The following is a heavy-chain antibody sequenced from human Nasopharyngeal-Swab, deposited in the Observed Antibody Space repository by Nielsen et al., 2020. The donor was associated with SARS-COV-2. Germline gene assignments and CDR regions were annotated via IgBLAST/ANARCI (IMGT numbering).Heavy chain of an antibody. D-gene: IGHD4-23*01. CDR1: GGSISSGGYY. V-gene: IGHV4-31*03. J-gene: IGHJ4*02. CDR3: ARLYGGNRGGDY. CDR2: IYYSGST. Sequence: LRLSCTVSGGSISSGGYYWSWIRQHPGKGLEWIGYIYYSGSTYYNPSLKSRVTISVDTSKNQFSLKLSSVTAADTAVYYCARLYGGNRGGDYWGQGTLVTVSS.